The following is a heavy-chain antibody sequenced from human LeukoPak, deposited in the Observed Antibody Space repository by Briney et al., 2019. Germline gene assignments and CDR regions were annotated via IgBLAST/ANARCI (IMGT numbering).Heavy chain of an antibody. CDR1: GFTFSTYS. CDR3: AKDWPEGYGSEDY. Sequence: GGSLRLSCAASGFTFSTYSMNWVRQAPGKGLEWVASISDRGTYIYYADSVKGRFTISRDNAKNSLYLQMNSLRAEDTAVYYCAKDWPEGYGSEDYWGQGTLVTVSS. V-gene: IGHV3-21*04. D-gene: IGHD3-10*01. CDR2: ISDRGTYI. J-gene: IGHJ4*02.